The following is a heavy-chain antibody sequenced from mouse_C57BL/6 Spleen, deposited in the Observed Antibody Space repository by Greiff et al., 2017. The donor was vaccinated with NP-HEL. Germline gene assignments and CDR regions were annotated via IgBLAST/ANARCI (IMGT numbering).Heavy chain of an antibody. V-gene: IGHV1-82*01. J-gene: IGHJ2*01. Sequence: VQLQQSGPELVKPGASVKISCKASGYAFSSSWMNWVKQRPGKGLEWIGRIYPGAGDTNYNGKFKGKATLTADKSSSTAYMQLSSRTSEDSAVYFCAGERDDSNGDYWGQGTTLTVSS. CDR3: AGERDDSNGDY. CDR2: IYPGAGDT. D-gene: IGHD2-14*01. CDR1: GYAFSSSW.